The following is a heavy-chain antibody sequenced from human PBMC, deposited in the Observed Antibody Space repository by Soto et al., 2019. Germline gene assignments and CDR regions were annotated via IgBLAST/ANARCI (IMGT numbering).Heavy chain of an antibody. J-gene: IGHJ4*02. V-gene: IGHV4-59*01. CDR2: VYNSGST. CDR1: GGSISSNY. D-gene: IGHD6-13*01. CDR3: ARYRREAVAGYTLDN. Sequence: SETLSLTCTVSGGSISSNYWTWIRQPPGKGLEWIGYVYNSGSTNYNPSLKSRVTISEDTSKSQFSLKVNSMTASDTAVYYCARYRREAVAGYTLDNWGQGILVTVSS.